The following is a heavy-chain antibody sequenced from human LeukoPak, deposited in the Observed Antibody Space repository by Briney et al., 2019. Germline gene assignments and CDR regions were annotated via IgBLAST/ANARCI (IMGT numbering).Heavy chain of an antibody. J-gene: IGHJ6*02. V-gene: IGHV3-30*03. D-gene: IGHD2-15*01. CDR1: GFTFSSYG. CDR2: ISYDGSNK. Sequence: PGGSLRLSCAASGFTFSSYGMHWVRQAPGKGLEWVAVISYDGSNKYYADSVKGRFTISRDNSKNTLYLQMNSLRAEDTAVYYCATSEEGCSGGSCYNWWSGKGYYGMDVWGQGTTVTVSS. CDR3: ATSEEGCSGGSCYNWWSGKGYYGMDV.